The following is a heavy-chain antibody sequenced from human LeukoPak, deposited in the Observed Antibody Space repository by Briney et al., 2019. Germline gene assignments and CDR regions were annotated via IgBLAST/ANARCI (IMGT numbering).Heavy chain of an antibody. V-gene: IGHV1-2*02. J-gene: IGHJ4*02. CDR1: GYTFTGYY. CDR3: ARACRYYYDSSGYCPEY. D-gene: IGHD3-22*01. CDR2: INPNSGGT. Sequence: ASVKVSCKASGYTFTGYYMHWVRQAPGQGLEWMGWINPNSGGTNYAQKFQGRVTVTRDTSISTAYMELSRLRSDDTAVYYCARACRYYYDSSGYCPEYWGQGTLVTVSS.